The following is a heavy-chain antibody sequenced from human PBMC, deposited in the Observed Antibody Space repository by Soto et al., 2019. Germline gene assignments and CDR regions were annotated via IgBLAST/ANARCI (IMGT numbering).Heavy chain of an antibody. V-gene: IGHV5-51*01. CDR2: IYPGDSDT. J-gene: IGHJ6*02. D-gene: IGHD3-16*01. Sequence: GESLKISCKGSGYSFPTFWIGWVRQMPGKGLEWMGVIYPGDSDTRYSPSFQGQVTISADKSISTAYLQWSSLKASDTAMYYCARSGRNAYYNMDVWGQGTTVTVS. CDR3: ARSGRNAYYNMDV. CDR1: GYSFPTFW.